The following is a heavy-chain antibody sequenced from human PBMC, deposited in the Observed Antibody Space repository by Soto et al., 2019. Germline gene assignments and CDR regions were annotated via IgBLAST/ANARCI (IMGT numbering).Heavy chain of an antibody. Sequence: EVQLVESGGDLVQPGGSLRLSCTASGFTLSSFWMSWLRRTPGKGLEWVANIKQDGSEKHYIDSVKGRFTISSDNAKNSLYLQMSNPRAEDTAVYYCARDKGWQRAFDIWGQGTLVTVSS. D-gene: IGHD2-15*01. V-gene: IGHV3-7*01. CDR3: ARDKGWQRAFDI. CDR2: IKQDGSEK. CDR1: GFTLSSFW. J-gene: IGHJ3*02.